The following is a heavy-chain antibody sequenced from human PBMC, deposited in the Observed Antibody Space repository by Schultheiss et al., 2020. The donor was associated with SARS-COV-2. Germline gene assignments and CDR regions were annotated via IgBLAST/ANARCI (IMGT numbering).Heavy chain of an antibody. D-gene: IGHD3-22*01. V-gene: IGHV4-38-2*01. J-gene: IGHJ5*02. Sequence: SQTLSLTCAVSGYSISSGYYWGWIRQPPGKGLEWIGSIYYSGSTYYNPSLKSRVTISVDTSKNQFSLKLSSVTAADTAVYYCARMAFDSSGYYPNWFDPWGQGTLVTVSS. CDR3: ARMAFDSSGYYPNWFDP. CDR1: GYSISSGYY. CDR2: IYYSGST.